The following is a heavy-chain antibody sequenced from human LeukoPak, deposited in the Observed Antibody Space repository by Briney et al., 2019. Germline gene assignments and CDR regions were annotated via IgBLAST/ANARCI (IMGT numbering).Heavy chain of an antibody. D-gene: IGHD2-15*01. V-gene: IGHV1-46*01. Sequence: RASVKVSCKASGYTFTSYYMHWVRQAPGQGLGWMGIINPSGGSTSYAQKFQGRVTMTRDTSTSTVYMELSSLRSEDTAVYYCARDSVGVVAAPWGQGTLVTVSS. CDR3: ARDSVGVVAAP. CDR1: GYTFTSYY. CDR2: INPSGGST. J-gene: IGHJ5*02.